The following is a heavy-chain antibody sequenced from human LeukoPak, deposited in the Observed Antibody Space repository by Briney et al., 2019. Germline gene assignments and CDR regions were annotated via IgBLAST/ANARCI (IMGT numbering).Heavy chain of an antibody. D-gene: IGHD3-10*01. CDR3: ARHGNYYGSGSYR. CDR2: ISSSSSYI. CDR1: GFTFSSYS. J-gene: IGHJ4*02. V-gene: IGHV3-21*01. Sequence: GGSLRLSCAASGFTFSSYSMNWVRQAPGRGLEWVSSISSSSSYIYYAGSVKGRFTISRDNAKNSLYLQMNSLRAEDTAVYYCARHGNYYGSGSYRWGQGTLVTVSS.